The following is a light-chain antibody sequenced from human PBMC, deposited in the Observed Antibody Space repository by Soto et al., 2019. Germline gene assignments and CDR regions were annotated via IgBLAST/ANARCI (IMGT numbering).Light chain of an antibody. V-gene: IGKV1-9*01. Sequence: DIQMTRSPSMLSASVGDRVAITCLASQGISSYLAWYQQKPGKAPKLLIYDASTLQSGVPSRFSGSGSGTEFTLTISSLQPEDFATYYCQQLNSFPSGFGQGTRLEIK. CDR2: DAS. J-gene: IGKJ5*01. CDR1: QGISSY. CDR3: QQLNSFPSG.